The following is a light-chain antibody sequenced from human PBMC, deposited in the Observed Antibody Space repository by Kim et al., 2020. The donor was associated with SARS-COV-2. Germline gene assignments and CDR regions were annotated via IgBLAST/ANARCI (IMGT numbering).Light chain of an antibody. CDR1: QDISNY. CDR3: QKYDSAPRK. CDR2: AAS. Sequence: DIQMTQSPSSLSASVGDRVTMTCRASQDISNYLAWFQQKPGKVPQLLIYAASTLQSGVPSRFSGSGSGTDFTLTISSLQPEDVATYYCQKYDSAPRKFGQGTKVDIK. J-gene: IGKJ1*01. V-gene: IGKV1-27*01.